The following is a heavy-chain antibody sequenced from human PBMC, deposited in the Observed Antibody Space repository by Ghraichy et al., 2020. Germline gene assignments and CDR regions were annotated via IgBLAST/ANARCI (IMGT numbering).Heavy chain of an antibody. Sequence: SETLSLTCIVSGDSINSYSWSWIRQPPGKGLEWIGYIYYSGGTNDNPSLKSRVTMSLDTSKNQFSLKLSSVTAADTAVYYCTRVGPTGLGAFDIWGQGTMVTVSS. V-gene: IGHV4-59*08. CDR1: GDSINSYS. J-gene: IGHJ3*02. D-gene: IGHD1-26*01. CDR3: TRVGPTGLGAFDI. CDR2: IYYSGGT.